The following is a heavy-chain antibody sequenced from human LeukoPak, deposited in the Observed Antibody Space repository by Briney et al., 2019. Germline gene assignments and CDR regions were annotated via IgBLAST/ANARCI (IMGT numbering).Heavy chain of an antibody. Sequence: SETLSLTCAVYGVSFSGYYWSWIRQPPGKGREWIVEINHSGSTNYNPSLKSRVTILVDTSKNQFSMKLSSVTAAETAVYYCERMISRNDKRYHCSSTSCYSVWGQGTTVTVSS. V-gene: IGHV4-34*01. J-gene: IGHJ6*02. D-gene: IGHD2-2*01. CDR1: GVSFSGYY. CDR2: INHSGST. CDR3: ERMISRNDKRYHCSSTSCYSV.